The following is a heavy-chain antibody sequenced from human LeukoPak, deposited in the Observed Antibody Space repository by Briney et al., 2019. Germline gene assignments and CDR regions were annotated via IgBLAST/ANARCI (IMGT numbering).Heavy chain of an antibody. J-gene: IGHJ4*02. CDR3: ARQTGSGLFILP. CDR1: GGSIITNDYW. Sequence: SETLSLTCVVSGGSIITNDYWWGWIRQPPGKGLEWIGTIDHAGTTFYNVSLKSRVTISVDTPNNQFSLRLTSVTAADTAVYYCARQTGSGLFILPGGQGTLVTVSS. V-gene: IGHV4-39*01. D-gene: IGHD3/OR15-3a*01. CDR2: IDHAGTT.